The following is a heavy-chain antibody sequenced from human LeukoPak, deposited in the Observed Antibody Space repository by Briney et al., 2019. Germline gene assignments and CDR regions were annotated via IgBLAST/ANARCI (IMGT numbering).Heavy chain of an antibody. CDR1: GFTFSNYA. J-gene: IGHJ4*02. V-gene: IGHV3-23*01. D-gene: IGHD3-22*01. CDR3: AKGFYYDTSGYFSLYYFDY. CDR2: ISTRGGTT. Sequence: GGSLRLSCAASGFTFSNYAMSWVRQAPGKGLEWVSAISTRGGTTYYADSVKGRFTISRDNSKNTLYLQMNSLRAEDTAVYYCAKGFYYDTSGYFSLYYFDYWGQGTLVTVSS.